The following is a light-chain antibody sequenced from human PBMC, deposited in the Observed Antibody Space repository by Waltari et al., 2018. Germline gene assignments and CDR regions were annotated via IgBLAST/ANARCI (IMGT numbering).Light chain of an antibody. CDR1: QSVRTY. CDR3: QQYVESPAT. Sequence: EIVLTQSPGTVSLSPGYRATLSCWTSQSVRTYLAWYQQKPGQAPRLLIYHASTRATGIPDRFSASGSGTDFSLTISRLEPEDFALYYCQQYVESPATFGQGTKVEIK. J-gene: IGKJ1*01. CDR2: HAS. V-gene: IGKV3-20*01.